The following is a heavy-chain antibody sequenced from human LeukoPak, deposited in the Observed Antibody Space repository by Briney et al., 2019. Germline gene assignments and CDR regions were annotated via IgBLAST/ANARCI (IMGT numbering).Heavy chain of an antibody. D-gene: IGHD5-24*01. CDR3: ARNAYKANYFDF. CDR1: GDSITNGNW. V-gene: IGHV4-4*02. CDR2: IHQLGST. J-gene: IGHJ4*02. Sequence: PSETLSLTCAVSGDSITNGNWWTWVRQPPGKGLEWIGEIHQLGSTNYNPSLKSRVTISVDTSKNLFSLRLSSVTAADTAVYYCARNAYKANYFDFWGQGTLIAVSS.